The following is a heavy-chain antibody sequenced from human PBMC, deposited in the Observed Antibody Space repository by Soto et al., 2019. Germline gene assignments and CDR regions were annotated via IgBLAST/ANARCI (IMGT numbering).Heavy chain of an antibody. J-gene: IGHJ6*03. Sequence: GASGKVSCKASGYTFTSYGISWVRQAPGQGLERMGWISTNSGNTGYAQKFQGRVTMTRNTSISTAYMELSSLRSEDTAVYYCARGLVEVERLAGYYYYYYYMDVWGKGTTVTVSS. CDR3: ARGLVEVERLAGYYYYYYYMDV. CDR2: ISTNSGNT. CDR1: GYTFTSYG. V-gene: IGHV1-8*02. D-gene: IGHD1-1*01.